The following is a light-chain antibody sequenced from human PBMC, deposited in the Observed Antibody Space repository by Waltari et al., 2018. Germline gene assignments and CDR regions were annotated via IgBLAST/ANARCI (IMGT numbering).Light chain of an antibody. CDR1: QSLLHSNGCNY. J-gene: IGKJ5*01. CDR3: MQALQTPDT. V-gene: IGKV2-28*01. Sequence: DIVMTQSPLSLPVTPGEPASISCRSSQSLLHSNGCNYLDWYLQKPGQVPQLLCYLVSKRASGVPDRFRGSGSGTDFTLKISRVEAEDVGVYYCMQALQTPDTFGQGTRLEIK. CDR2: LVS.